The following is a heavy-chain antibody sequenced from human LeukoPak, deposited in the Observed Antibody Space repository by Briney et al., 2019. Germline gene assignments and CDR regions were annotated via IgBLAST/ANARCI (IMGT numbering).Heavy chain of an antibody. CDR2: IINTGTAT. CDR1: GFTFWNYA. Sequence: GSLRPSCVASGFTFWNYAVGWVRQAPGKGPEWVSSIINTGTATYYADAVKGRFTISRDNSKNTLYLQMSTLRVEDTALYYCVKDRAYLRRGFDDWGQGTLVTVSS. V-gene: IGHV3-23*01. CDR3: VKDRAYLRRGFDD. J-gene: IGHJ4*02. D-gene: IGHD2-21*01.